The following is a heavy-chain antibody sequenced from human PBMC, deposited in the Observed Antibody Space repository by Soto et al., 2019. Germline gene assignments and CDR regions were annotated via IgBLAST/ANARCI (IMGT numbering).Heavy chain of an antibody. CDR2: INAGNGNT. V-gene: IGHV1-3*01. CDR1: GYTFTSYA. CDR3: ARDPPGSDAFDI. J-gene: IGHJ3*02. D-gene: IGHD3-10*01. Sequence: GASVKVSCKASGYTFTSYAMHWVRQAPGQRLEWMGWINAGNGNTKYSQKFQGRVTITRDTSASTAYMELSSLRSEDTAVYYCARDPPGSDAFDIWGQGTMVTVSS.